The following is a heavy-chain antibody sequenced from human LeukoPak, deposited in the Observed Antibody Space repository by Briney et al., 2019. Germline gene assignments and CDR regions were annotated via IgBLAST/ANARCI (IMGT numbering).Heavy chain of an antibody. V-gene: IGHV3-23*01. J-gene: IGHJ4*02. CDR1: GFTFSSYA. Sequence: GGSLRLSCAASGFTFSSYAMSWVRQAPGKGLEWVSTISGSGGSTYYADSVKGRFTFSRDNSKNTLSLQMNSLRAEDTAVYYCAKSATEGSNWGDFDYWGQGTLVTVSS. CDR3: AKSATEGSNWGDFDY. D-gene: IGHD6-13*01. CDR2: ISGSGGST.